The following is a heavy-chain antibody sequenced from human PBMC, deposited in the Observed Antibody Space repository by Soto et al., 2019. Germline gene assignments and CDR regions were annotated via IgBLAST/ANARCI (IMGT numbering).Heavy chain of an antibody. Sequence: QVQLVESGGGVVQPGRSLRLSCAASGFTFSSYGMHRVRQAPGKGLEWVAVISYDGSNKYYADSVKGRFTISRDNSKNTLYLQMNSLRAEDTAVYYCAEVGAWGQGTLVTVSS. CDR2: ISYDGSNK. CDR1: GFTFSSYG. V-gene: IGHV3-30*18. J-gene: IGHJ4*02. CDR3: AEVGA. D-gene: IGHD4-17*01.